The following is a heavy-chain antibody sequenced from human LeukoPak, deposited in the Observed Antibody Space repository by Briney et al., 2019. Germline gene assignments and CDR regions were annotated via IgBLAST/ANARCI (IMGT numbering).Heavy chain of an antibody. CDR1: GGSISSSGYY. Sequence: PSEALSLTCTVSGGSISSSGYYWGWIRQPPGKGLEWIGSIYDSGSTYYNPSLKSRVTMSVDTSKNQFSLKLNSVTAADTAVYYCARDLIGYDSSGYPGHWGQGTLVTVSS. D-gene: IGHD3-22*01. J-gene: IGHJ4*02. CDR3: ARDLIGYDSSGYPGH. CDR2: IYDSGST. V-gene: IGHV4-39*02.